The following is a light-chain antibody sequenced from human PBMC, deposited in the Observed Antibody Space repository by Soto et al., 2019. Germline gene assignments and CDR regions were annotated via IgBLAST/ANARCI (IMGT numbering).Light chain of an antibody. V-gene: IGKV3-20*01. CDR2: STA. CDR1: HRHGSSN. CDR3: QQYGNSPWT. Sequence: ELVLTKSPGTLSLSPGERCTLSCRARHRHGSSNIAGYHQKPRQAPRLLIYSTASRATGIPDRFSGSGSATDFTPTISRLQPEDFAVYYCQQYGNSPWTFGQGTKVDIK. J-gene: IGKJ1*01.